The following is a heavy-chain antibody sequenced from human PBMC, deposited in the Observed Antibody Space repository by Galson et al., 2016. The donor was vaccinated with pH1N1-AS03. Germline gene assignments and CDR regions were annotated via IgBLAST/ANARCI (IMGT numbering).Heavy chain of an antibody. V-gene: IGHV4-59*12. CDR1: GDSIRSSY. Sequence: SETLSLTCTVSGDSIRSSYWSWIRQSPGKGLEWIGFTYYTGTASYSPSFKSRGTISIDTSKNQFSLKLTSVTAADTAVYYCARRIIVFEGFDFWGQGALVTVSS. CDR3: ARRIIVFEGFDF. CDR2: TYYTGTA. D-gene: IGHD2-15*01. J-gene: IGHJ4*02.